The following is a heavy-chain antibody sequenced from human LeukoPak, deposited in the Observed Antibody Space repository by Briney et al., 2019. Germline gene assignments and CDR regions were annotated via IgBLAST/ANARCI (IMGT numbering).Heavy chain of an antibody. CDR1: GYTFTSYY. CDR3: ARGMEDSSGWSIDY. CDR2: IKPSGGST. Sequence: ASVKVSCKVSGYTFTSYYMHWARQPPGQVLEWMGIIKPSGGSTSYAKEFQGRVNIARDTSKSTVYMELSRLRSEDTAVYYCARGMEDSSGWSIDYWGQGTLVTVPS. D-gene: IGHD6-19*01. V-gene: IGHV1-46*03. J-gene: IGHJ4*02.